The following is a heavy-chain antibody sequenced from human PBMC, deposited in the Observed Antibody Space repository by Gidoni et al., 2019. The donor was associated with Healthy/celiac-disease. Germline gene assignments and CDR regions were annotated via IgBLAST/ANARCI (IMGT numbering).Heavy chain of an antibody. D-gene: IGHD3-10*01. Sequence: EVQLVESVGGLVKPGGSLRLSCAASGFTFSSSSMHWVRQAPGKGLEWVSSISSSSSYIYYADSVKGRFTISRDNAKNSLYLQMNSLRAEDTAVYYCARATYIPSPYYYGSGSFDYWGQGTLVTVSS. V-gene: IGHV3-21*01. J-gene: IGHJ4*02. CDR1: GFTFSSSS. CDR2: ISSSSSYI. CDR3: ARATYIPSPYYYGSGSFDY.